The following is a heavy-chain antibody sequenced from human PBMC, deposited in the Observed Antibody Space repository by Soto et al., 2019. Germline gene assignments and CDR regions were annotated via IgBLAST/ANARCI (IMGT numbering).Heavy chain of an antibody. CDR1: GFTFTKYW. CDR2: INDDGSST. J-gene: IGHJ4*02. D-gene: IGHD3-16*01. V-gene: IGHV3-74*01. CDR3: ASRLVAAGDFDD. Sequence: EVQLVESGGGLVQPGGTLRLSCAASGFTFTKYWMNWVRQAPGKGLVWVSRINDDGSSTTYADSVKGRFTISRDNAKNTLYLQMNSLRAEDTAVYYCASRLVAAGDFDDWGQGALVTVS.